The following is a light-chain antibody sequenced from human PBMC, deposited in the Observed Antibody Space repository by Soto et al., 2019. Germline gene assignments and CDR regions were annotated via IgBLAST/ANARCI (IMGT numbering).Light chain of an antibody. Sequence: EIVMTQSPATLSVSPGERATLSCRASQSVSSDLAWYQQKPGQASRLLIYAASIRATGIPARFSGSGSGTEFTLTISSLQSEDFADYYCQQYNNWPRTFGQGTKVEIK. CDR2: AAS. V-gene: IGKV3-15*01. J-gene: IGKJ1*01. CDR3: QQYNNWPRT. CDR1: QSVSSD.